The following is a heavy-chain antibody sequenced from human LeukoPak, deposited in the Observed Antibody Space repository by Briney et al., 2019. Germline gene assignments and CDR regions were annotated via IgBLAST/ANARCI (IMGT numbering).Heavy chain of an antibody. D-gene: IGHD2-21*01. Sequence: PGGSLRLSCAASGFTLSSYAMSWVRQAPGKGLEWGSAISDRGNTYHADSVKGRFTISRDSSKNTLFLQMNRLRPEDAAVYYCAKAPVTTCRGAYCYPFDYWGQGTLVTVSS. V-gene: IGHV3-23*01. CDR2: ISDRGNT. CDR1: GFTLSSYA. CDR3: AKAPVTTCRGAYCYPFDY. J-gene: IGHJ4*02.